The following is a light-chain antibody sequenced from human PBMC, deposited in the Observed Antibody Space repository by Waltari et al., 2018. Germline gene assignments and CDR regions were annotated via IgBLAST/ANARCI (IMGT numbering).Light chain of an antibody. CDR2: TND. J-gene: IGLJ2*01. CDR1: SSNIRSNS. V-gene: IGLV1-44*01. CDR3: AVWDDSLNGPL. Sequence: QSVLTQPPSASGTPGQRVSISCSGSSSNIRSNSVNWYQQLPGTAPKLLSYTNDQRPSGVPDRFSGSKSGTSASLAISGLQSEDEAEYHCAVWDDSLNGPLFGGGTKLTVL.